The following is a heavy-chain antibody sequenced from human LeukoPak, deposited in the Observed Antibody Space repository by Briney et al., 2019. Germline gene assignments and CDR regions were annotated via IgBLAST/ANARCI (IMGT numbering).Heavy chain of an antibody. CDR2: ISSSGSTI. V-gene: IGHV3-11*04. CDR3: ARDFGRLVRSFDY. D-gene: IGHD6-13*01. CDR1: GFTVSSNY. J-gene: IGHJ4*02. Sequence: PGGSLRLSCAASGFTVSSNYMSWVRQAPGKGLEWVSYISSSGSTIYYADSVKGRFTISRDNAKNSLYLQMNSLRAEDTAVYYCARDFGRLVRSFDYWGQGTLVTVSS.